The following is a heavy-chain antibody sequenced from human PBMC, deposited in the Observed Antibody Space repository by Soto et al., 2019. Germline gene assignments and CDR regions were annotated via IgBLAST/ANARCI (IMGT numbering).Heavy chain of an antibody. D-gene: IGHD7-27*01. J-gene: IGHJ5*02. V-gene: IGHV1-69*06. Sequence: SVKVSCKASGGTFISYAISWVRQAPGQGLEWMGGIIPIFGTANYAQKFQGRVTITADKSTSTAYMELSSLRSEDTAVYYCARGLHDLTGEFDPWGQGTLVTVSS. CDR1: GGTFISYA. CDR3: ARGLHDLTGEFDP. CDR2: IIPIFGTA.